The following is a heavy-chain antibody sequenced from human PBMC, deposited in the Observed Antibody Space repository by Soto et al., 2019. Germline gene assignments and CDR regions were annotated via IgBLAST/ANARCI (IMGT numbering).Heavy chain of an antibody. CDR2: IYYSGST. V-gene: IGHV4-59*01. CDR3: ARGPSYYYDSSGYSRFDP. D-gene: IGHD3-22*01. Sequence: SETLSLTCTVSGGSISSYYWSWIRQPPGKGLEWIGYIYYSGSTNYNPSLKSRVTISVDTSKNQFSLKLSSVTAADTAVYYCARGPSYYYDSSGYSRFDPWGQGTLVTVS. J-gene: IGHJ5*02. CDR1: GGSISSYY.